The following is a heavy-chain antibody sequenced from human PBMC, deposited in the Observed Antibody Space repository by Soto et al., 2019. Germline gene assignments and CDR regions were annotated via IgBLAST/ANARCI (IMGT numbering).Heavy chain of an antibody. CDR3: AMTMVRGVPAPLYGMDV. CDR2: IYPGDSDT. Sequence: PGESLKISCKGSGYSFTSYWIGWVRQMPGKGLEWMGIIYPGDSDTRYSPSFQGQVTISADKSISTAYLQWSSLKASDTAMYYCAMTMVRGVPAPLYGMDVWGQGTTVTVSS. J-gene: IGHJ6*02. CDR1: GYSFTSYW. D-gene: IGHD3-10*01. V-gene: IGHV5-51*01.